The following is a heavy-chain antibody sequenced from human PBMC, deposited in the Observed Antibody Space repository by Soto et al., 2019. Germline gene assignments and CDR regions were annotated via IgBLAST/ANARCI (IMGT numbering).Heavy chain of an antibody. CDR1: GFTFTSSA. J-gene: IGHJ5*02. D-gene: IGHD6-19*01. V-gene: IGHV1-58*01. CDR2: IVVGSGST. CDR3: AREGVAVAATERYNWFDP. Sequence: SVKVSCKASGFTFTSSAVQWVRQARGQRLEWIGWIVVGSGSTSYAQKFQGRVTMTRDTSTSTVYMELSSLRSEDTAVYYCAREGVAVAATERYNWFDPWGQGTLVTVSS.